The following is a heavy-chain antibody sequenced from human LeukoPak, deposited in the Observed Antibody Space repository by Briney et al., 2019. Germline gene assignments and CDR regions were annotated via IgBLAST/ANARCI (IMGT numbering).Heavy chain of an antibody. Sequence: GGSLRLSCAAAGFTFSKFAMSWVRQAPGKGLEWVSLISTSGTPHYADSVKGRFTISRDNSKNTLYLQMNSLRAEDTAVYYCAKVLAVVPAATTDYWGQGTLVTVSS. CDR1: GFTFSKFA. D-gene: IGHD2-2*01. J-gene: IGHJ4*02. CDR2: ISTSGTP. V-gene: IGHV3-23*01. CDR3: AKVLAVVPAATTDY.